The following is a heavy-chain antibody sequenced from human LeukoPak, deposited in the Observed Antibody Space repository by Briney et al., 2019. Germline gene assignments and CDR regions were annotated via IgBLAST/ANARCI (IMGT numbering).Heavy chain of an antibody. CDR2: ISNDAGNY. J-gene: IGHJ4*02. CDR1: GFTFRSYG. CDR3: AKDRRLYDILTPFDY. V-gene: IGHV3-30*18. Sequence: GGSLRLSCVASGFTFRSYGMHWVRQAPGKGLEWVALISNDAGNYYYADSVKGRFTISRDNSKNTLYLQMNSLRAEDTAVYFCAKDRRLYDILTPFDYWGQGTLVTVSS. D-gene: IGHD3-9*01.